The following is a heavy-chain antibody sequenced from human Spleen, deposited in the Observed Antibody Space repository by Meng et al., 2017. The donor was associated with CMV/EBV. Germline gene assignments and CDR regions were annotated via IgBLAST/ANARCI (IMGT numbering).Heavy chain of an antibody. CDR3: ARDVSPSGTYFCFGY. CDR2: INSDGSST. Sequence: SGFPFSSYWMHWVRQAPGKGLVWVSRINSDGSSTSYADSVKGRFTISRDNAKNTLYLQMSSLRAEDTAVYYCARDVSPSGTYFCFGYWGQGTLVTVSS. CDR1: GFPFSSYW. D-gene: IGHD1-26*01. V-gene: IGHV3-74*01. J-gene: IGHJ4*02.